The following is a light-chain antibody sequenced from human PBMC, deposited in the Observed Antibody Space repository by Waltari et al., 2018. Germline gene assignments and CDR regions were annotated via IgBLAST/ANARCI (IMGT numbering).Light chain of an antibody. J-gene: IGKJ2*01. CDR2: DAT. CDR3: QHFDNLLFT. Sequence: DIQVTQSPSSLSASVGDRVTITCQASQDISHYLNWYQQRPGKAPKVLIYDATLLTIGVPSRFSGSGSGTDFTLAITSLQPEDAATYYCQHFDNLLFTFGQGTKLEI. V-gene: IGKV1-33*01. CDR1: QDISHY.